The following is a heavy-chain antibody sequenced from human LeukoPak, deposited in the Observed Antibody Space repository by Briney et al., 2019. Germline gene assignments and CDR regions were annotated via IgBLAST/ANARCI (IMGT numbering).Heavy chain of an antibody. CDR1: GFTFDDYA. J-gene: IGHJ6*03. V-gene: IGHV3-9*01. CDR2: ISWNSGSI. Sequence: HPGGSLRLSCAVSGFTFDDYAMHWVRQAPGKGLEWVSGISWNSGSIGYADSVKGRFTISRDNAKNSLYLQMNSLRAEDTALYYCARVRNSSGRYYYYYYYMDVWGKGTTVTVSS. D-gene: IGHD3-22*01. CDR3: ARVRNSSGRYYYYYYYMDV.